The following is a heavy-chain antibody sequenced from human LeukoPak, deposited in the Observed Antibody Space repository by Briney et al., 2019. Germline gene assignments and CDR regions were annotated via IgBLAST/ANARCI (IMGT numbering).Heavy chain of an antibody. CDR1: GFTFSSYG. Sequence: GGSLRPSCAASGFTFSSYGMHWVRQAPGKGLEWVAVIWYDGSNKYYADSVKGRFTISRDNSKNTLYLQMNSLRAEDTAVYYCARSDSGYGHLDYWGQGTLVTVSS. CDR2: IWYDGSNK. V-gene: IGHV3-33*01. D-gene: IGHD5-12*01. CDR3: ARSDSGYGHLDY. J-gene: IGHJ4*02.